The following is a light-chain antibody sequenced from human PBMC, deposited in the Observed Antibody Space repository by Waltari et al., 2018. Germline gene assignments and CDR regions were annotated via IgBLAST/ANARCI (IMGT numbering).Light chain of an antibody. V-gene: IGKV3-20*01. CDR1: QSVSRS. CDR3: QHYVRLPAT. J-gene: IGKJ1*01. Sequence: EIVLTPSPGTLSLSPGERATFSCRASQSVSRSLAWYQQKPGQAPRLLIYGAANRATGIPARFSGSGSGTDFSLTISRLEPEDFAVYFCQHYVRLPATFGQGTKVEIK. CDR2: GAA.